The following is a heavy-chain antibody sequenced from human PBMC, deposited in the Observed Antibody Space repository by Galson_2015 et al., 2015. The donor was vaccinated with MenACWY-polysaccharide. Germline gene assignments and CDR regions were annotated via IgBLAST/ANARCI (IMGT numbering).Heavy chain of an antibody. V-gene: IGHV3-33*01. CDR3: ARETWIKVGVITGKLLDY. CDR2: IWSDGSNK. D-gene: IGHD3-10*01. CDR1: GFTFSSHG. Sequence: SLRLSCAVSGFTFSSHGMNWVRQAPGKGLEWVAAIWSDGSNKYYADSVKGRFTTSRDNSKNTLSLQMDTLRAEDTAVYYCARETWIKVGVITGKLLDYWGQGTLVTVSS. J-gene: IGHJ4*02.